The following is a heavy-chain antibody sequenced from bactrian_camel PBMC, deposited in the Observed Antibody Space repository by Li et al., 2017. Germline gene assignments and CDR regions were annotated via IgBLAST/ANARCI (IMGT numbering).Heavy chain of an antibody. D-gene: IGHD5*01. Sequence: HVQLVESGGGSVTSGGSLRLSCVVAGDTTSSYSMGWFRQAPGKEREGVACIYSGGVDINYAESVKGRFTISQDNAKNTVYLQTNSLQPEDTGMYYCAAT. CDR2: IYSGGVDI. CDR1: GDTTSSYS. V-gene: IGHV3S6*01.